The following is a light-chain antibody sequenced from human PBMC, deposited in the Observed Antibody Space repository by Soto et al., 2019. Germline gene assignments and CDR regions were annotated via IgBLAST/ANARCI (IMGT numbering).Light chain of an antibody. Sequence: DIQMTQSPSSLSASVGDRVTITCRASQSISSYLNWYQQKPGKAPKLLIYAASSLQSGVPSRFSCSGSGTDFTLTISSLQPEDFATYYCQQSYSTPQYTFGQGTKLEIK. CDR3: QQSYSTPQYT. CDR2: AAS. CDR1: QSISSY. J-gene: IGKJ2*01. V-gene: IGKV1-39*01.